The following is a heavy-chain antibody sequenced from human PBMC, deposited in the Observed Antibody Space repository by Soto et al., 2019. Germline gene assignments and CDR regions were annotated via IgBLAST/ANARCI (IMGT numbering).Heavy chain of an antibody. V-gene: IGHV1-58*01. Sequence: QVTIVQSGPEVKRPGTSVRVSCKTYGFTFTNSAVQWVRQARGQRLEWIGWIIVASGRTNYAREVQERVTISRDTSTSTANMELSVLRSEDTAVYYCVAELYSGGGCCSFDFWGQGTMVTVSS. CDR2: IIVASGRT. D-gene: IGHD2-21*02. J-gene: IGHJ3*01. CDR1: GFTFTNSA. CDR3: VAELYSGGGCCSFDF.